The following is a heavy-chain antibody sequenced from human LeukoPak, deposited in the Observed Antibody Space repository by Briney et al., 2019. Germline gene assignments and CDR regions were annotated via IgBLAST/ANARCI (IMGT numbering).Heavy chain of an antibody. V-gene: IGHV4-38-2*01. D-gene: IGHD3-10*01. CDR3: AGDTYGMDV. Sequence: SETLSLTCAVSGYSISSGYYWGWIRQPPGKGLEWIGSIYHSGSTYYNPSLKSRVTISVDTSKNQFSLKLSSVTAADTAVYYCAGDTYGMDVWGEGTTVTVSS. J-gene: IGHJ6*04. CDR2: IYHSGST. CDR1: GYSISSGYY.